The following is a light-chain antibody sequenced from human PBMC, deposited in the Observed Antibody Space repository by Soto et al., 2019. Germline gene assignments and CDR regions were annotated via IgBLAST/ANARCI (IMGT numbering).Light chain of an antibody. Sequence: MNQSPATVSVSTGERFTLSCRASQSVRNNLAWYQQKPGQAPRLLIYEASIRATGVPARFSGSGYGTEFTLIISSLQSEDFAVYYCQQHDVWPATFGQGTKVAIK. J-gene: IGKJ1*01. V-gene: IGKV3-15*01. CDR3: QQHDVWPAT. CDR2: EAS. CDR1: QSVRNN.